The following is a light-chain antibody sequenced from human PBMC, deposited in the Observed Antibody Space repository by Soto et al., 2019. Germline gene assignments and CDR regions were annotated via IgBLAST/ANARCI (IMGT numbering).Light chain of an antibody. CDR1: RSDIGGYSH. CDR2: EVR. V-gene: IGLV2-14*03. J-gene: IGLJ1*01. Sequence: QSVLTQPASVSGSPGQSITVSCTGTRSDIGGYSHASWYQQHPGKVPKLIIYEVRNRPSGVSNRFSGSKSGNTASLTISGLQAEDEADYYCSSYTSSGTYVFGTGTKVTVL. CDR3: SSYTSSGTYV.